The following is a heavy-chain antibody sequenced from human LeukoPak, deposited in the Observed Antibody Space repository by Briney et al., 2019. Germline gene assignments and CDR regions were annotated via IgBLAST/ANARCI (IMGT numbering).Heavy chain of an antibody. D-gene: IGHD6-13*01. CDR2: INHSGST. CDR3: ARRHIGAAAGKVGPDY. Sequence: SETLSLTCAVSGASVSGSNYYWGWIRQPPGKGLEWIGEINHSGSTNYNPSLKSRVTISVDTSKNQFSLKLSSVTAADTAVYYCARRHIGAAAGKVGPDYWGQGTLVTVSS. J-gene: IGHJ4*02. V-gene: IGHV4-39*07. CDR1: GASVSGSNYY.